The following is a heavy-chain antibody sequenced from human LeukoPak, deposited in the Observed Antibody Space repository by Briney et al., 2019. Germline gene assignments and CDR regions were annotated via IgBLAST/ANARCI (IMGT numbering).Heavy chain of an antibody. CDR3: ARKRTSVGQYSYGMDV. CDR2: VYPATSDT. CDR1: EYTFTNHW. J-gene: IGHJ6*02. D-gene: IGHD1-26*01. V-gene: IGHV5-51*01. Sequence: GESLKISCKGSEYTFTNHWIAWVRQMPGKGLGWIGIVYPATSDTRYSPSFQGQVTISADKSISTAYLQWSSLKASDTAMYYCARKRTSVGQYSYGMDVWGQGTTVTVSS.